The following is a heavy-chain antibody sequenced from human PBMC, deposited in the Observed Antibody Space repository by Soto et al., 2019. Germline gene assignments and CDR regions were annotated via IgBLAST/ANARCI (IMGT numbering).Heavy chain of an antibody. CDR2: ISAGGGSP. V-gene: IGHV3-23*01. CDR3: VKHAEYQLVSRFDP. CDR1: GYSFSTYA. J-gene: IGHJ5*02. Sequence: EVQLLESGGGLVQPGGSLRLSCAASGYSFSTYAMSWVRQAPGKGLEWVSGISAGGGSPFIADSVKGRFIISRDNAKDTLYLQMNSLTGEDTAIYYCVKHAEYQLVSRFDPWGQGTLVTVSS. D-gene: IGHD6-6*01.